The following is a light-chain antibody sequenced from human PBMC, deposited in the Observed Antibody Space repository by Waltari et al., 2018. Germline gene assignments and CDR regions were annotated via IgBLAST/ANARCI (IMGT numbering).Light chain of an antibody. CDR2: DVS. CDR1: SSDVGGYNY. J-gene: IGLJ3*02. CDR3: CSYVGRYIWV. V-gene: IGLV2-11*01. Sequence: QSALTQPRSVSGSPGQSVTISCTGTSSDVGGYNYVSWYQQHPGKVPKRMIYDVSTRSSGVPDRFSGSKSGNTASLTISGLQTEDEADYYCCSYVGRYIWVFGGGTKLTVL.